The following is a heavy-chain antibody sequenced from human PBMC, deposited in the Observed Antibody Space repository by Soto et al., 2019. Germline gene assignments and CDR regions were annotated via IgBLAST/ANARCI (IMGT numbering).Heavy chain of an antibody. D-gene: IGHD2-2*01. Sequence: SETLSLTCAVYGGSFSGYYWSWIRQPPGKGLEWIGEINHSGSTNYNPSLKSRVTISVDTSKNQFSLKLSSVTAADTAVYYCAGGRKGYCSSTSCSYYYMDVWGKGTTVTVSS. V-gene: IGHV4-34*01. CDR3: AGGRKGYCSSTSCSYYYMDV. CDR2: INHSGST. J-gene: IGHJ6*03. CDR1: GGSFSGYY.